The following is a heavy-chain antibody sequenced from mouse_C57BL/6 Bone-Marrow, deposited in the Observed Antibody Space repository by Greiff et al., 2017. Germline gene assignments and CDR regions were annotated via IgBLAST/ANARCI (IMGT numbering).Heavy chain of an antibody. CDR2: IWSGGST. D-gene: IGHD2-5*01. J-gene: IGHJ4*01. CDR1: GFSLTSYG. CDR3: ARKGVTPYYYAMDY. V-gene: IGHV2-2*01. Sequence: QVQLKESGPGLVQPSQSLSITCTVSGFSLTSYGVHWVRQSPGKGLEWLGVIWSGGSTDYNAAFISRLSISKDNSKSQVFFRMNSLQADDTAIYYCARKGVTPYYYAMDYWGQGTSVTVSS.